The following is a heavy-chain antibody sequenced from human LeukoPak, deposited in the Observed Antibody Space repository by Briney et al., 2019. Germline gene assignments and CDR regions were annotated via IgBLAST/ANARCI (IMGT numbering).Heavy chain of an antibody. J-gene: IGHJ4*02. V-gene: IGHV4-4*07. CDR3: AGLRRTTTMVRGVIGQPDY. D-gene: IGHD3-10*01. CDR2: IYTSGST. CDR1: GGSISSYY. Sequence: PSETLSLTCTVSGGSISSYYWSCIRQPAGKGLEWIGHIYTSGSTNYNPSLKSRVTISVDTSKNQFSLKLSSVTAADTAVYYCAGLRRTTTMVRGVIGQPDYWGQGTLVTVSS.